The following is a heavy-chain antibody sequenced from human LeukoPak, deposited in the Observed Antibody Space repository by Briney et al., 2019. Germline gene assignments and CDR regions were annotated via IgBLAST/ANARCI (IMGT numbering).Heavy chain of an antibody. Sequence: SVKVSCKASGGTFSSYAISWVRQAPGQGLEWMGGIIPIFGTAKNAQKFQGRVTITTDESTSTAYIELSSLRSEDTAVYYCARALYYDFWSGYYDAFDIWGQGTMVTVSS. D-gene: IGHD3-3*01. CDR3: ARALYYDFWSGYYDAFDI. V-gene: IGHV1-69*05. CDR2: IIPIFGTA. CDR1: GGTFSSYA. J-gene: IGHJ3*02.